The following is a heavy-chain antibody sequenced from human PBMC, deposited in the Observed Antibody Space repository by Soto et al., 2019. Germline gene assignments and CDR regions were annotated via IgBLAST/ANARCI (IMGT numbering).Heavy chain of an antibody. D-gene: IGHD5-18*01. Sequence: QVQLVQSGAEVKKPGSSMKVSCKASGGTLSSYVISWVRQAPGQGLQWMGRITPILETRDYAQTFQGRVTITADEPTKTVYMELSSLTSEDTAMYYCAATSGYSYFYYFEHWGQGTLVTVSS. V-gene: IGHV1-69*11. CDR1: GGTLSSYV. CDR2: ITPILETR. CDR3: AATSGYSYFYYFEH. J-gene: IGHJ4*02.